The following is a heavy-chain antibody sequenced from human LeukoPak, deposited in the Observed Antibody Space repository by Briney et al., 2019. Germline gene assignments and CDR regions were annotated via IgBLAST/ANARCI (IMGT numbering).Heavy chain of an antibody. V-gene: IGHV4-39*01. CDR2: IYYSGST. D-gene: IGHD6-13*01. CDR1: GGSISSSDYY. J-gene: IGHJ4*02. CDR3: ARHRREQLVDY. Sequence: SETLSLTCTVSGGSISSSDYYWGWIRQPPGKGLEWIGSIYYSGSTYYNPSLKSRVTVSVDTSKKQFSPRLSSVTAADTAVYYCARHRREQLVDYWGQGTLVTVSS.